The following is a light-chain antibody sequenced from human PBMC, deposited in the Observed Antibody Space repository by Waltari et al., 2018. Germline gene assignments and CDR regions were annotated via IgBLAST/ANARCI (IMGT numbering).Light chain of an antibody. CDR1: QSISYW. V-gene: IGKV1-5*03. J-gene: IGKJ1*01. CDR3: QQYNSYPWT. CDR2: KAS. Sequence: DIQMTQSPSTLSASVGDRVTITCRASQSISYWLAWYQQKPGKAPKLLIYKASSLESGVPSRFGGSGSGTEFTLTISSLQPDDFATYHCQQYNSYPWTFGQGTKVEIE.